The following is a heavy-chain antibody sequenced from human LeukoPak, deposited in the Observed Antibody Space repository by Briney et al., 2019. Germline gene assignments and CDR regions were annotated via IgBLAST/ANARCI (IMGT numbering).Heavy chain of an antibody. CDR2: INHSGST. CDR3: ARRHPQILWFGEVAWFDP. Sequence: PGGSLRLSCAASGFTFSSYAMSWIRQPPGKGLEWIGEINHSGSTNYNPSLKSRVTISVDTSKNQFSLKLRSVTAADTAVYYCARRHPQILWFGEVAWFDPWGQGTLVTVSS. CDR1: GFTFSSYA. D-gene: IGHD3-10*01. J-gene: IGHJ5*02. V-gene: IGHV4-34*01.